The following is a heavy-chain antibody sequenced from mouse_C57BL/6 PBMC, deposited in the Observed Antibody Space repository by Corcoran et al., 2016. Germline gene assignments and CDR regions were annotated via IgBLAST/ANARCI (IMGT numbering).Heavy chain of an antibody. V-gene: IGHV1-26*01. J-gene: IGHJ3*01. CDR2: INPNNGGT. CDR1: GYTFTDYY. CDR3: ARWYDYDRLAY. Sequence: EVQLQQSGPELVKPGASVKISCKASGYTFTDYYMNWVKQSHGKSLEWIGDINPNNGGTSYNQKFKGKATLTVYKSSSTAYMELRSLTSEDSAVYYCARWYDYDRLAYWGQGTLVTVSA. D-gene: IGHD2-4*01.